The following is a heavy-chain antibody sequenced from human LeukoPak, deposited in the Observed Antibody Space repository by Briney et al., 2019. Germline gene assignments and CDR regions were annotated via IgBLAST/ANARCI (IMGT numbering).Heavy chain of an antibody. CDR1: GFTFSSYS. D-gene: IGHD4-17*01. CDR2: ISSSSSYI. Sequence: GGSPRLSCAASGFTFSSYSMNWVRQAPGKGLEWVSSISSSSSYIYYADSVKGRFTISRDNAKNSLYLQMNSLRAEDTAVYYCARVNDYGDFGDYWGQGTLVTVSS. V-gene: IGHV3-21*01. J-gene: IGHJ4*02. CDR3: ARVNDYGDFGDY.